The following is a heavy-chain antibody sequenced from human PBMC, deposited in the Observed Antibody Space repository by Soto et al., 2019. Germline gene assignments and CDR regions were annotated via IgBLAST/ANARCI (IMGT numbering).Heavy chain of an antibody. CDR2: INHSGST. D-gene: IGHD2-8*01. Sequence: SETLSLTCAFYDGSFSGYYWGLIRQSPGKGLEWIGEINHSGSTIYNPSLKGRVTISPDTSNNQLSLQLNSVTPDDTAVYYCARLIGNSWLDSWGQGTLVTVSS. CDR1: DGSFSGYY. J-gene: IGHJ5*01. V-gene: IGHV4-34*01. CDR3: ARLIGNSWLDS.